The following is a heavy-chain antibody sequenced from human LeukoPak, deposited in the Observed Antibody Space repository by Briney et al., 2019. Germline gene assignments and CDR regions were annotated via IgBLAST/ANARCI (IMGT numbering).Heavy chain of an antibody. J-gene: IGHJ4*02. CDR2: ISAYNGNT. CDR1: GYTFTGYY. CDR3: AKNSGYDRGSDY. D-gene: IGHD5-12*01. V-gene: IGHV1-18*04. Sequence: ASVKVSCKASGYTFTGYYMRWVRQAPGQGLEWMGWISAYNGNTNYAQKLQGRVTMTTDTSTSTAYMELRSLRSDDTAVYYCAKNSGYDRGSDYWGQGTLVTVSS.